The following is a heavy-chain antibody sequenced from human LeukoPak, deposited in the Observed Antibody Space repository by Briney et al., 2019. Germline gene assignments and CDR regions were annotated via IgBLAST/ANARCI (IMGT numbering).Heavy chain of an antibody. CDR2: ISYDGSNK. Sequence: GGSLRLSCAASGFTFSSYAMHWVRQAPGKGLEWVAVISYDGSNKYYADSVKGRFTISRDNSKNTPYLQMNSLRAEDTAVYYCARDPNLNTGPFDYWGQGTLVTVSS. V-gene: IGHV3-30*04. J-gene: IGHJ4*02. CDR1: GFTFSSYA. D-gene: IGHD2/OR15-2a*01. CDR3: ARDPNLNTGPFDY.